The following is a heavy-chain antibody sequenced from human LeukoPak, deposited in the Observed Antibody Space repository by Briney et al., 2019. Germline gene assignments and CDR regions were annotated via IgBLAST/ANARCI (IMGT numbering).Heavy chain of an antibody. CDR3: ARGLGFYDSSGYYYVKAFDI. V-gene: IGHV3-13*01. J-gene: IGHJ3*02. D-gene: IGHD3-22*01. CDR2: IGTAGDT. Sequence: GGSLRLSCAASGFTFSSYDMHWVRQATGKGLEWVSAIGTAGDTYYPVSVKSRFTISRENAKNSLYLQMNSLRAGDTAVYYCARGLGFYDSSGYYYVKAFDIWGQGTMVTVSS. CDR1: GFTFSSYD.